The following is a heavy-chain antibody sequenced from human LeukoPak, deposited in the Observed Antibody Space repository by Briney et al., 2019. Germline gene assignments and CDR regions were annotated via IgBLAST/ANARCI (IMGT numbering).Heavy chain of an antibody. D-gene: IGHD5-12*01. CDR3: ASPYSGYDYNFDH. CDR1: GFTFSSYA. CDR2: ISSNGGST. V-gene: IGHV3-64D*06. Sequence: PGGSLRLSCSASGFTFSSYAMHWVRQAPGKGLEYVSSISSNGGSTYYADSVKGRFTISRVNSKNTLFLQMSSLRTEDTAVYYCASPYSGYDYNFDHWGQGTLVTVSS. J-gene: IGHJ4*02.